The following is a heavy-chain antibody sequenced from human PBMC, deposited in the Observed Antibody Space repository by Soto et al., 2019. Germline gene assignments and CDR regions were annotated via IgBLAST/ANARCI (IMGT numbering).Heavy chain of an antibody. Sequence: GGSLRLSCAASGFTFSSYAMSWVRQAPGKGLEWVSAISASGDSTYYADSVKGRFTISRDNSKNTLYLQMNSLRADDAAVYYCAKDGVRILASGDWFDPWGQGTLVTVS. J-gene: IGHJ5*02. D-gene: IGHD2-15*01. CDR1: GFTFSSYA. V-gene: IGHV3-23*01. CDR2: ISASGDST. CDR3: AKDGVRILASGDWFDP.